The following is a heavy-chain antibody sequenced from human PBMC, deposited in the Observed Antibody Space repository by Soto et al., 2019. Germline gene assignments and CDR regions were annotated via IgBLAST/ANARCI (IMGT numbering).Heavy chain of an antibody. CDR1: GFTFSTYW. CDR3: ARLDVGYRSGGDSSYYYYYYGMDV. D-gene: IGHD6-19*01. V-gene: IGHV3-74*01. CDR2: INTDGTST. Sequence: EVQLVESGGGLVQPGGFLRLSCEASGFTFSTYWMYWVRQVPGKGLVWVSRINTDGTSTTYADSVKGRFTISRDNAKNTLYLQLNSLRVEDTAVYYCARLDVGYRSGGDSSYYYYYYGMDVWGQGTTVTVSS. J-gene: IGHJ6*02.